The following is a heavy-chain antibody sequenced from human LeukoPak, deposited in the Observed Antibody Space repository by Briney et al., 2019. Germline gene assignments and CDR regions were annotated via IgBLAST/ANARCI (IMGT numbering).Heavy chain of an antibody. J-gene: IGHJ3*02. V-gene: IGHV4-59*11. CDR2: IYYSGST. D-gene: IGHD6-19*01. CDR1: GGSISIHY. CDR3: ARDRISSGWYVDGAFDI. Sequence: KPSETLSLTCTVSGGSISIHYWRWIRQPPGKGLEWIGYIYYSGSTNYNPSLKSRVTISVDTSKNQFSLKLSSVTAADTAVYYCARDRISSGWYVDGAFDIWGQGTLVTVSS.